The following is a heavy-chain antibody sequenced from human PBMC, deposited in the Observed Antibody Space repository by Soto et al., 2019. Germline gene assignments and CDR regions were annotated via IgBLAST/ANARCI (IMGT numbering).Heavy chain of an antibody. D-gene: IGHD3-16*01. CDR3: ARGLMITFGGVTLYDYMDV. Sequence: GASVKGSCKASGYTFTSYAMHWVRQAPGQRLEWMGWINAGNGNTKYSQKFQGRVTITRDTSASTAYMELSSLRSEDTAVYYCARGLMITFGGVTLYDYMDVWGQGTTVTVSS. V-gene: IGHV1-3*01. J-gene: IGHJ6*03. CDR1: GYTFTSYA. CDR2: INAGNGNT.